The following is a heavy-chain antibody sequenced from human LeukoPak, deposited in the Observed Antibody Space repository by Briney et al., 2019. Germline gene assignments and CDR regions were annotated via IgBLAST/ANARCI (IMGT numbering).Heavy chain of an antibody. D-gene: IGHD1-14*01. V-gene: IGHV3-30*04. J-gene: IGHJ4*02. Sequence: PGGSLRLSCAASGFTFSSYAMHWVRQAPGKGLEWVAVISYDGSNKYYADSVKGQFTISRDNSKNTLYLQMNSLRAEDTPVYYCARGGGTMEEDYWGQGTLVTVSS. CDR3: ARGGGTMEEDY. CDR1: GFTFSSYA. CDR2: ISYDGSNK.